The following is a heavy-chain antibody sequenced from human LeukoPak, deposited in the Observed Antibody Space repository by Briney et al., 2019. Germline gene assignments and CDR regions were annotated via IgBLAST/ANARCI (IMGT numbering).Heavy chain of an antibody. D-gene: IGHD3-10*01. CDR1: GFTFSSYW. Sequence: GGSLRLSCAASGFTFSSYWMSWVRQAPGKGLEWVANIKQDGSEKYYVDSVKGRFTISRDNAKNSLYLQMNSLRAEDTAVYYCARDLVGRPTYYYGMDVWGQGTTVTVSS. CDR2: IKQDGSEK. V-gene: IGHV3-7*01. CDR3: ARDLVGRPTYYYGMDV. J-gene: IGHJ6*02.